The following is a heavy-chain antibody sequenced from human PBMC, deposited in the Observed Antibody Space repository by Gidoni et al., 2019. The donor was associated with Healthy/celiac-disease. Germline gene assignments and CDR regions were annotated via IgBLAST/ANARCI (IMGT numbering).Heavy chain of an antibody. CDR2: ISSSSSYR. CDR1: GFTFRSYS. J-gene: IGHJ5*02. CDR3: ARDIVPAAMAGGGWFDP. D-gene: IGHD2-2*01. Sequence: EVQLVESGGGLVKPGGSLRLSCAASGFTFRSYSMNWVRQAPGKGLECVSSISSSSSYRYYADSVKGRFTISRDNAKNSLYLQMNSLRAEDTAVYYCARDIVPAAMAGGGWFDPWGQGTLVTVSS. V-gene: IGHV3-21*01.